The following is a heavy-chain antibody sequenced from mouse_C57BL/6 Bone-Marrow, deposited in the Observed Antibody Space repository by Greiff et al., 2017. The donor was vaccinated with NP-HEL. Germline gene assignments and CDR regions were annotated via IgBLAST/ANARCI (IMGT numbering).Heavy chain of an antibody. CDR1: GFSLTSYG. D-gene: IGHD2-3*01. V-gene: IGHV2-2*01. CDR3: ARRWSWYFDV. J-gene: IGHJ1*03. Sequence: QVQLQQSGPGLVQPSQCLSITCTVSGFSLTSYGVHWVRQSPGKGLEWLGVIWSGRSTDYNAAFIYRLSISKDNSKCHVFFKMNSLQADDTAIYYCARRWSWYFDVWGTGTTVTVSS. CDR2: IWSGRST.